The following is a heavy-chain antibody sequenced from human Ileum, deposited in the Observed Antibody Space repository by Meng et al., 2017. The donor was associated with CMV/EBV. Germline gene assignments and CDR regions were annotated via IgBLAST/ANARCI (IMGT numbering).Heavy chain of an antibody. Sequence: FISYAMHWVRQAPGKGLEWVAVISYDGSNKYYADSVKGRFTISRDNSKNTLYLQMNSLRAEDTAVYYCAREWEGFDILTGYYPNIDYWGQGTLVTVSS. CDR3: AREWEGFDILTGYYPNIDY. V-gene: IGHV3-30*04. D-gene: IGHD3-9*01. CDR1: FISYA. CDR2: ISYDGSNK. J-gene: IGHJ4*02.